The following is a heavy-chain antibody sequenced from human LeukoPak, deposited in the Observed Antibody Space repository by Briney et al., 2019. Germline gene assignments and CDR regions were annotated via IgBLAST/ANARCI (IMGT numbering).Heavy chain of an antibody. D-gene: IGHD2-21*02. CDR2: ISGSGGST. CDR1: GFTFSSYA. J-gene: IGHJ4*02. V-gene: IGHV3-23*01. CDR3: AKGREEHIVVVTASPFDY. Sequence: GGSLRLSCAASGFTFSSYAMSWVRQAPGKGLEWVSAISGSGGSTYYADSVKGRFTISRDNSKNTLYLQMNSLRAEDTAVYYCAKGREEHIVVVTASPFDYWGQGTLVTVSS.